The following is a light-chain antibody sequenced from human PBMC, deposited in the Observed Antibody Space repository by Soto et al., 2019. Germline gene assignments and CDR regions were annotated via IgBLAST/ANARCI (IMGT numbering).Light chain of an antibody. CDR2: GGT. CDR3: FSYAGSNSYV. Sequence: QSALTQPASVSGSPGQSITISCTGTSSDVGTYNLVSWYQVHPGKAPELMIYGGTKRPSEISDRFSGSRSGNTASLTISGLQTEDEAEYYGFSYAGSNSYVFGTGTKLTVL. J-gene: IGLJ1*01. CDR1: SSDVGTYNL. V-gene: IGLV2-23*01.